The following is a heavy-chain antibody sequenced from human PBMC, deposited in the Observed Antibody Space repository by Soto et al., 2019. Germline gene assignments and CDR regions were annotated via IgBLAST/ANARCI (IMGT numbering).Heavy chain of an antibody. CDR2: ISSSSSTI. CDR3: AREDGGYTAAAGAFDI. Sequence: EVQLVESGGGLVQPGGSLRLSCAASGFTFSSYSMNWVRQAPGKGLEWVSYISSSSSTIYNADSVKGRFTISRDNAKNSLYLQMNSLRDEDTAVYYCAREDGGYTAAAGAFDIWGQGTMVTVSS. CDR1: GFTFSSYS. D-gene: IGHD3-16*02. J-gene: IGHJ3*02. V-gene: IGHV3-48*02.